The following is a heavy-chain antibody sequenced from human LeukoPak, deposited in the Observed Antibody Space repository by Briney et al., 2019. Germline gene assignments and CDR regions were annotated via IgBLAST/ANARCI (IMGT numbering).Heavy chain of an antibody. Sequence: ASVKVSCKASGYTFTSYYMHWVRQAPGQGLEWMGIINPSGGSTSYAQKFQGRVTMTRDTSTSTVYMELSSLRSEDTAVYYCAREGINCSGGSCYSSFDYWGQGTLVTVSS. D-gene: IGHD2-15*01. CDR3: AREGINCSGGSCYSSFDY. V-gene: IGHV1-46*01. CDR2: INPSGGST. CDR1: GYTFTSYY. J-gene: IGHJ4*02.